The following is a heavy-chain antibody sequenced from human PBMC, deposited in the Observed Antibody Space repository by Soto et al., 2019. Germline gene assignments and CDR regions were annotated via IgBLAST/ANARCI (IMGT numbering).Heavy chain of an antibody. J-gene: IGHJ4*02. CDR2: IYHSGST. CDR3: ASIAAAGTNFDY. CDR1: GGSISSSNW. V-gene: IGHV4-4*02. Sequence: QVQLQESGPGLVKPSGTLSLTCAVSGGSISSSNWWSWVRQPPGKGLEWIGEIYHSGSTNYNPSLKRRVTLSVDKAKNPFSLKLSSVTAADTAVYYCASIAAAGTNFDYWGQGTLVTVSS. D-gene: IGHD6-13*01.